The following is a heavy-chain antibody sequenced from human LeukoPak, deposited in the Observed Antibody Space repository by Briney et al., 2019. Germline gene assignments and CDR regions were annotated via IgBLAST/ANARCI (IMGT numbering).Heavy chain of an antibody. J-gene: IGHJ3*02. CDR3: AKSNGYGLVDI. D-gene: IGHD3-10*01. CDR2: IHYSGST. CDR1: GGSISSYY. V-gene: IGHV4-59*12. Sequence: SETLSLTCTVSGGSISSYYWSWIRQPPGKGLEWIGYIHYSGSTNYKPSLKSRITISVDTSKNQFSLKLTSVTAADTAVYYCAKSNGYGLVDIWGQGTMVTVSS.